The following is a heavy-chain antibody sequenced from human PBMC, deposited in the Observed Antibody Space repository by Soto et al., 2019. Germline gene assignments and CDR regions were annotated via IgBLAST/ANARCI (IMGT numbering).Heavy chain of an antibody. Sequence: GGSLRLSCAASGFTFSSYSMNWVRQAPGKGLEWVSSISSSSSYIYYADSVKGRFTISRDNAKNSLYLQMNSLRAEDTAVYYCARDRYPQGWGYYYDSSGRIHAFDIWGQGTMVTVSS. CDR2: ISSSSSYI. CDR3: ARDRYPQGWGYYYDSSGRIHAFDI. CDR1: GFTFSSYS. V-gene: IGHV3-21*01. J-gene: IGHJ3*02. D-gene: IGHD3-22*01.